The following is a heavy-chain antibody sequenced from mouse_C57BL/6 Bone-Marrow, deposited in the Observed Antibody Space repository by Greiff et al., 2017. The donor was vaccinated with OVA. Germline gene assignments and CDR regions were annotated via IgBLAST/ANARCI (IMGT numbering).Heavy chain of an antibody. V-gene: IGHV2-6*03. D-gene: IGHD2-3*01. J-gene: IGHJ3*01. CDR1: GFSLTSYG. CDR3: ARRGSYDGYYWFAY. CDR2: IWSDGGT. Sequence: QVQLQQSGPGLVAPSQSLSITCTVSGFSLTSYGVHWVRQPPGKGLEWLGVIWSDGGTTYNSALISSMSISKDNTKTNIFLKMNSSQTYDTATDYCARRGSYDGYYWFAYWGQGTLVTVSA.